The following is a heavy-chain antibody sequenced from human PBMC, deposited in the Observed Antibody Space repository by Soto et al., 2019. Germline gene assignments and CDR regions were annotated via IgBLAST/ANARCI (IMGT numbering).Heavy chain of an antibody. CDR2: MNPNSGNT. Sequence: ASVKVSCKASGYTFTSYDTNWVRQATGQGLEWMGWMNPNSGNTGYAQKFQGRVTMTRNTSISTAYMELSSRRSEDTAVYYCARTYYDFWSGFTPDNYYYYYMDVWGKGTTVTVSS. D-gene: IGHD3-3*01. J-gene: IGHJ6*03. V-gene: IGHV1-8*01. CDR1: GYTFTSYD. CDR3: ARTYYDFWSGFTPDNYYYYYMDV.